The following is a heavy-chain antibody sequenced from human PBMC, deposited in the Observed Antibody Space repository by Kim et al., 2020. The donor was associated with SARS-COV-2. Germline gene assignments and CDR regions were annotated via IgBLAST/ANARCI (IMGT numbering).Heavy chain of an antibody. D-gene: IGHD6-19*01. CDR2: INAGNGNT. Sequence: ASVKVSCKASGYTFTSYAMHWVRQAPGQRLEWMGWINAGNGNTKYPQKFQGRVTITRDTSASTAYMELSSLRSEDTAVYYCARVARSGWYGVYWGQGTLVTVSS. V-gene: IGHV1-3*01. CDR3: ARVARSGWYGVY. J-gene: IGHJ4*02. CDR1: GYTFTSYA.